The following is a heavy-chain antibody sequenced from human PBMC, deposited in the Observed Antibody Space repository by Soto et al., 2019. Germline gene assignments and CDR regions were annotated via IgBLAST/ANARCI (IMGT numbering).Heavy chain of an antibody. Sequence: GGSLRLSCAASGFTFSSYAMSWVRQPPGKGLEWVSVISGSSDNTYYADSVKGRFTISRDNSKSTLYLQMNSLRAEDTALYYCAKGRSYYYYYGVDVWGQGTTVTVS. CDR2: ISGSSDNT. CDR3: AKGRSYYYYYGVDV. CDR1: GFTFSSYA. V-gene: IGHV3-23*01. J-gene: IGHJ6*02.